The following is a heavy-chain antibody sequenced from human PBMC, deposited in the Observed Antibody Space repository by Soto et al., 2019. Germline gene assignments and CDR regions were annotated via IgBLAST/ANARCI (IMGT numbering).Heavy chain of an antibody. Sequence: QVQLQESGPGLVKPSDTLSLTCAVSGYSISSSNWWGWIRQPPGKGLEWIGHIYYSGSIYHDASLKSRVTMSVDTSKNQFSLKLSSLTAVDTAVYYCARIAGTLADGLIDYWGQGTLVTVSS. D-gene: IGHD6-13*01. CDR3: ARIAGTLADGLIDY. CDR2: IYYSGSI. J-gene: IGHJ4*02. V-gene: IGHV4-28*05. CDR1: GYSISSSNW.